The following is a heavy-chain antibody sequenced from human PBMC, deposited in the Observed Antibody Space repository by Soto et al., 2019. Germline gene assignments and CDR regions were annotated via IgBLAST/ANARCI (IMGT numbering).Heavy chain of an antibody. Sequence: QVQLVQSGAEVKKPGASVKVSCKASGYTFTGYYMHWVRQAPGQGLEWMGWISTYNANTYYAQKFQGRVTMTTDTSTSTAYMELRSLRSDDTAVFYCARERDGSSWSSAESLQYWGQGTLVTVSS. CDR2: ISTYNANT. D-gene: IGHD6-13*01. J-gene: IGHJ1*01. CDR1: GYTFTGYY. CDR3: ARERDGSSWSSAESLQY. V-gene: IGHV1-18*04.